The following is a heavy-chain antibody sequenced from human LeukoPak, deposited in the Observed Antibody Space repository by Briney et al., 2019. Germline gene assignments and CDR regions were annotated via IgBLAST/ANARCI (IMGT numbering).Heavy chain of an antibody. Sequence: GGSLRLSCAASGFSLSSFEMHWVRQAPGKALEWIAYVDNDGWATSYYADSVKGRLTITRDDAKSSLYLQMDSLTVEDTAVYYCARDLIGWALDPWGQGTLVSVSS. CDR1: GFSLSSFE. CDR3: ARDLIGWALDP. D-gene: IGHD2-2*03. V-gene: IGHV3-48*03. J-gene: IGHJ5*02. CDR2: VDNDGWAT.